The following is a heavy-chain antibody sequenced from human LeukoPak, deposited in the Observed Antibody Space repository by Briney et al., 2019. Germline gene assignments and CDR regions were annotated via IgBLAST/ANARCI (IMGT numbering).Heavy chain of an antibody. Sequence: GGSLRLSCAASGFTFSNYAMKWVRQAPGKGLEWVSSISGSGANTYFADSVNGRFTLSRDNTKNMLYLQMNSLRAEDTAVYYRAKLGSGIHYWGQGTLVTVSS. CDR2: ISGSGANT. CDR1: GFTFSNYA. CDR3: AKLGSGIHY. D-gene: IGHD3-10*01. V-gene: IGHV3-23*01. J-gene: IGHJ4*02.